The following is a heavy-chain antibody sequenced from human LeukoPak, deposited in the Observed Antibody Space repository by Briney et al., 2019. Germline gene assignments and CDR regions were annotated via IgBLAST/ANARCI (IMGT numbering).Heavy chain of an antibody. V-gene: IGHV5-51*01. J-gene: IGHJ3*02. CDR3: ARHLEYAFDI. CDR2: IYPGDSDT. CDR1: GYSFTSYW. D-gene: IGHD2/OR15-2a*01. Sequence: GASLQISCKGSGYSFTSYWIGWVRQLPGKGLEWMGIIYPGDSDTRYSPSFQGQVTISADKSISTAYLQWSSLKASDTAMYYCARHLEYAFDIRGQGTMVTVSS.